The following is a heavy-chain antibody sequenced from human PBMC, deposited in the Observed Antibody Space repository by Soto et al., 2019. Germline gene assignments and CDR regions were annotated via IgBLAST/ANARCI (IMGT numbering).Heavy chain of an antibody. D-gene: IGHD6-13*01. Sequence: ASVKVSCKASGYTFTGYYMHWVRQAPGQRLEWTGWINPNNGNTKYSQKFQGRVTITRDTSASTAYMELSSLRSEDTAVYYCARDALSSWYYYNILNWFDPWGQGTLVTVSA. CDR2: INPNNGNT. J-gene: IGHJ5*02. CDR1: GYTFTGYY. CDR3: ARDALSSWYYYNILNWFDP. V-gene: IGHV1-3*01.